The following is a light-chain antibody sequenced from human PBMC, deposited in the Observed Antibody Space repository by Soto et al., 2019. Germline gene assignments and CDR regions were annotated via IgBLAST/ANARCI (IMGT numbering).Light chain of an antibody. V-gene: IGLV6-57*02. CDR3: QSYDSSNVV. J-gene: IGLJ2*01. CDR1: SGSIAINY. Sequence: NFMLTQPHSVSESPGKTVTISCTGSSGSIAINYVQWYQQRPGSAPTTVIYEDNQRPSGVPDRFSGSIDSSSNSASLTISGLKTEDEADYYCQSYDSSNVVFGGGTKLTVL. CDR2: EDN.